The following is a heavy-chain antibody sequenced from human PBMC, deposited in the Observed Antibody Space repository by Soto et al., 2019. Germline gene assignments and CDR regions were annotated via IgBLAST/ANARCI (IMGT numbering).Heavy chain of an antibody. CDR2: INHSGST. CDR1: GGSFSGYY. J-gene: IGHJ4*02. Sequence: SETLSLTCAVYGGSFSGYYWSWIRQPPGKGLEWIGEINHSGSTNYNPSLKSRVTISVDTSKNQFSLKLSSVTAADTAVYYCARVPLWLVRRGADAYYFDYWGQGTLVTVSS. CDR3: ARVPLWLVRRGADAYYFDY. D-gene: IGHD6-19*01. V-gene: IGHV4-34*01.